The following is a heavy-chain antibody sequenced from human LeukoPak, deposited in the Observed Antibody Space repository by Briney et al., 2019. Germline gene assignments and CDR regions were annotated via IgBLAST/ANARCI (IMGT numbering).Heavy chain of an antibody. V-gene: IGHV3-66*01. CDR3: ASTSGYAYGWN. CDR2: IYTDGST. Sequence: GGSLRLSCAASGFAVSRNFMNWVRQAPGKGLEWVSVIYTDGSTYYADSVKGRFTTSRDNSKNTQYLQMNSLRAEDTAVYYCASTSGYAYGWNWGQGTLVTVSS. D-gene: IGHD5-12*01. J-gene: IGHJ4*02. CDR1: GFAVSRNF.